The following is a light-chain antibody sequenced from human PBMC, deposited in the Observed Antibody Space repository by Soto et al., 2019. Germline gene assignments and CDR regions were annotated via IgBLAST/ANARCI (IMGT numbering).Light chain of an antibody. CDR1: SSDVGAYNY. CDR3: SSYTSTYTYV. Sequence: QSALTQPASVSGSPGQSITISCTGTSSDVGAYNYVSWYQQHPGKAPKLMIYEVSNRPSGVSHRFSGSKSGSTASLTISGLQAEDEADYYCSSYTSTYTYVFGNGTKV. V-gene: IGLV2-14*01. CDR2: EVS. J-gene: IGLJ1*01.